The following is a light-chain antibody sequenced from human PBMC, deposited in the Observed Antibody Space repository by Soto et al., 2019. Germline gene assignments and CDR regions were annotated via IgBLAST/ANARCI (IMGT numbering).Light chain of an antibody. V-gene: IGKV3-20*01. CDR2: GAS. Sequence: EIVLTQSPGTLSLSPGERATLSCRASQSVSNNYLAWYQQKPGQAPRLLIYGASNRATGIPDRFSGSGSGTEFTLTISSLHPDDFATYYCQQYNILSTFGQGTKVDIK. CDR3: QQYNILST. J-gene: IGKJ1*01. CDR1: QSVSNNY.